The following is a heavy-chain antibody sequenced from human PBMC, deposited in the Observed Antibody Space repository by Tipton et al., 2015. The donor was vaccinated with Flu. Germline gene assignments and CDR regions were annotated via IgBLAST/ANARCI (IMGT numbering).Heavy chain of an antibody. CDR1: GFTFSSYE. J-gene: IGHJ4*02. CDR3: ATLTGDDY. D-gene: IGHD7-27*01. CDR2: ISSSASTI. Sequence: SLRLSCAASGFTFSSYEMNWVRQAPGKGLEWLSYISSSASTISYADSVRGRFTISRDHAKNSLYLQLNSLRAEDTALYYCATLTGDDYWGQGDVVTVSS. V-gene: IGHV3-48*03.